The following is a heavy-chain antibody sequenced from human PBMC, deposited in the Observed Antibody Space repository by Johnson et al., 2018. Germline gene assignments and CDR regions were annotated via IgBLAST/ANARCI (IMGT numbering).Heavy chain of an antibody. V-gene: IGHV3-73*01. CDR2: ITAYTYAT. D-gene: IGHD3-16*01. Sequence: VQLVQSGGGLVQPRGSLKLSCAASGFTFSGSTMHWVRQASGRGLEWVGRITAYTYATLYAESMRGRFTISRDDARNTAYQQMNSLKTEDTAMYYCINGGGVDNPGHWGQGTLVTVSS. CDR1: GFTFSGST. CDR3: INGGGVDNPGH. J-gene: IGHJ4*02.